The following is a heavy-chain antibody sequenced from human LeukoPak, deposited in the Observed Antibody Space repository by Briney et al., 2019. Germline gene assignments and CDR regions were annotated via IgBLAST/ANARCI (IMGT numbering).Heavy chain of an antibody. CDR1: GASISSSVYY. J-gene: IGHJ3*02. CDR2: IYYSGST. Sequence: SETLSPTCTVSGASISSSVYYWGWIRQPPGKGLEWIGSIYYSGSTYYNPSLKSRVTISVDTSKNQFSLKLSSVTAADTAVYYCAREQRTGDYAFDIWGQGTMVTVSS. V-gene: IGHV4-39*02. CDR3: AREQRTGDYAFDI. D-gene: IGHD7-27*01.